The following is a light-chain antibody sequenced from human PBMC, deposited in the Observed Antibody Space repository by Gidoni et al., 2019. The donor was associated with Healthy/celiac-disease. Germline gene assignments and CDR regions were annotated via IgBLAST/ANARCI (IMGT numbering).Light chain of an antibody. Sequence: DIVMTQSPLSLPVTPGEPASISCRSSQSLLHSNGYKYLDWYLQKPGQSPQLLIYLGSNRASGVPDRFSGSGSGTDFTLKISRVEAEDVGVYYCMQALQTPNWTFGQGTKVEIK. J-gene: IGKJ1*01. CDR2: LGS. V-gene: IGKV2-28*01. CDR3: MQALQTPNWT. CDR1: QSLLHSNGYKY.